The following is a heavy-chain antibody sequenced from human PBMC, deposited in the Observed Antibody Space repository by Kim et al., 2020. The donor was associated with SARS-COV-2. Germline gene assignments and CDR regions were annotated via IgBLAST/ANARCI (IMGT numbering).Heavy chain of an antibody. V-gene: IGHV3-33*01. CDR1: GFTLSSYG. J-gene: IGHJ4*02. D-gene: IGHD3-16*01. CDR3: ARDRGSYTVDS. Sequence: GGSLRLSCAVSGFTLSSYGMQWVRQAPGKGLEWVAVIWYDGSKTYYADSVKGRFTISRDTSKNTLFLQMNSLRAEDTAVYYCARDRGSYTVDSWGQGTLVTVSS. CDR2: IWYDGSKT.